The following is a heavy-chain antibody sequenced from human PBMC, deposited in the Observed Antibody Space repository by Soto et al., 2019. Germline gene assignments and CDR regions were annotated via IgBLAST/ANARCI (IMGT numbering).Heavy chain of an antibody. V-gene: IGHV3-33*01. J-gene: IGHJ4*02. CDR2: IRFDGSNI. CDR3: XXXXXXXXXXXGYLDY. Sequence: KGLEWVAVIRFDGSNIYYADSVKGRFTISRDNSKNTLYLQMNSLRAEDTAVCYXXXXXXXXXXXXGYLDYWGQGALVTVSS.